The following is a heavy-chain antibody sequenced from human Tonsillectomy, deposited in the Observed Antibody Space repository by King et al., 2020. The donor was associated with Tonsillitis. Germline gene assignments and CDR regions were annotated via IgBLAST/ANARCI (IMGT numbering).Heavy chain of an antibody. Sequence: VQLQESGPGLVKPSQTLSLTCNVSGGSISSGSYYWSWIRQPAGKGLEWIGRIYTSGSTNYNPSLKSRVTMSVATSKNQFSLKLSSVTAADTAVYYCARETSYDFWSGYPNWFPLGPGNPGHRLL. CDR1: GGSISSGSYY. CDR2: IYTSGST. CDR3: ARETSYDFWSGYPNWFP. D-gene: IGHD3-3*01. J-gene: IGHJ5*02. V-gene: IGHV4-61*02.